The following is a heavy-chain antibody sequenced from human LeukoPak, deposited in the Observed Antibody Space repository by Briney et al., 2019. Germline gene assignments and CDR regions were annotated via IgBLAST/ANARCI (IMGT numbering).Heavy chain of an antibody. CDR3: TTGSTSGIFGY. Sequence: RRSLRLSCAASGLTFSDSAIHWVRQASGKGLEWAGRIREKADSYATAYAASVKGRFTISRDDSKNTAYLQMNSLKTEDTAVYYCTTGSTSGIFGYWGQGILVTVSS. J-gene: IGHJ4*02. CDR1: GLTFSDSA. V-gene: IGHV3-73*01. D-gene: IGHD2-2*01. CDR2: IREKADSYAT.